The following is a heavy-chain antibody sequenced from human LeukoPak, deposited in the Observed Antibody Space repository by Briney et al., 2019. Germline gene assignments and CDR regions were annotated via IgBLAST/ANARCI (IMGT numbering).Heavy chain of an antibody. D-gene: IGHD1-1*01. J-gene: IGHJ5*02. CDR3: ARVGLGLERRSNWFDP. V-gene: IGHV1-2*02. CDR1: GYTFTGYY. Sequence: GASVKVSCKASGYTFTGYYMHWVRHAPGQGLEWMGWINPNSGGTNYAQKFQCRVTMTRHTTVSTAYMELSWLRSDDTAVYYCARVGLGLERRSNWFDPWGQGTLVTVSS. CDR2: INPNSGGT.